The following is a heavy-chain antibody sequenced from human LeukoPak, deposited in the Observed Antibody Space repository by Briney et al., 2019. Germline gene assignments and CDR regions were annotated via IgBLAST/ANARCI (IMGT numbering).Heavy chain of an antibody. CDR1: GGSFSGYY. D-gene: IGHD3-10*01. J-gene: IGHJ4*02. CDR2: INHSGST. Sequence: KPSETLSLTCAVYGGSFSGYYWSWIRQPPGKGLEWIGEINHSGSTNYNPSLKSRVTISVDTSKNQFSLKLSSVTVADTAVYYCAGGLHYYGSGSYCDYWGQGTLVTVSS. CDR3: AGGLHYYGSGSYCDY. V-gene: IGHV4-34*01.